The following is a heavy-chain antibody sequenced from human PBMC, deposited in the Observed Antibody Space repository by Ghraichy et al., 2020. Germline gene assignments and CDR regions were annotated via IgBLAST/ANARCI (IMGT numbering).Heavy chain of an antibody. D-gene: IGHD2-15*01. CDR3: ARGGGYCSGGSCYLIDY. CDR2: INHSGST. CDR1: GGSFSGYY. Sequence: SETLSLTCAVYGGSFSGYYWSWIRQPPGKGLEWIGEINHSGSTNYNPSLKSRVTISVDTSKNQFSLKLSSVTAADTAVYYCARGGGYCSGGSCYLIDYWGQATLVTVSS. J-gene: IGHJ4*02. V-gene: IGHV4-34*01.